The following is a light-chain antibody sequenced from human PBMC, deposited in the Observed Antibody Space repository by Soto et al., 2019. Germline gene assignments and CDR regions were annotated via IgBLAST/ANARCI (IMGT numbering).Light chain of an antibody. V-gene: IGKV1-9*01. CDR3: QQLKSYPIT. CDR1: QGINNY. Sequence: DIQLTQSPSFLSASVGDRVTITCRASQGINNYLGWYQQKPGKAPKLLIYAASTLQSGVPSRFSGSGSGTEFTLTISSLQPEDSATYYCQQLKSYPITFGPGTKVDIK. CDR2: AAS. J-gene: IGKJ3*01.